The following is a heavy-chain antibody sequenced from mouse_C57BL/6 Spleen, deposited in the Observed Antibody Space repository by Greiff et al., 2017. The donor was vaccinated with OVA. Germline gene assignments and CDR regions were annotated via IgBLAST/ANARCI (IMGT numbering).Heavy chain of an antibody. Sequence: VQLQESDAELVKPGASVKISCKVSGYTFTDHTIHWMKQRPEQGLEWIGYIYPRDGSTKYNEKFKGKATLTADKSSSTAYMQLNSLTSEDSAVYFCARYYYGSSYGFAYWGQGTLVTVSA. V-gene: IGHV1-78*01. J-gene: IGHJ3*01. D-gene: IGHD1-1*01. CDR2: IYPRDGST. CDR1: GYTFTDHT. CDR3: ARYYYGSSYGFAY.